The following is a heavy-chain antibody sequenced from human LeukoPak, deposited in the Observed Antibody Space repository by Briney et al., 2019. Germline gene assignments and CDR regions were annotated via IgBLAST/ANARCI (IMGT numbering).Heavy chain of an antibody. CDR2: IYPGDSET. CDR1: GYSFTSYW. CDR3: ARSYSGSYLIDY. J-gene: IGHJ4*02. V-gene: IGHV5-51*01. D-gene: IGHD1-26*01. Sequence: GESLKISCKGSGYSFTSYWIGWVRQMPGKGLEWMGIIYPGDSETRCSPSFQGRVTISADRSINTAYLQWSSLKASDTAMYYCARSYSGSYLIDYWGQGTLVTVSS.